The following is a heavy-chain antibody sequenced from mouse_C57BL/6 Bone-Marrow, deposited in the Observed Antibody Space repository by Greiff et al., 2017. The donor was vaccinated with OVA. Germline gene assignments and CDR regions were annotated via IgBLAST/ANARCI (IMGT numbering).Heavy chain of an antibody. J-gene: IGHJ1*03. D-gene: IGHD1-1*01. CDR1: GYTFTDYY. Sequence: QVQLKESGPELVKPGASVKISCKASGYTFTDYYINWVKQRPGQGLEWIGWIFPGSGSTYYNEKFKGKATLTVDKSSSTAYMLLSSLTSEDSAVYFCARGRFITTVREYFDVWGTGTTVTVSS. V-gene: IGHV1-75*01. CDR3: ARGRFITTVREYFDV. CDR2: IFPGSGST.